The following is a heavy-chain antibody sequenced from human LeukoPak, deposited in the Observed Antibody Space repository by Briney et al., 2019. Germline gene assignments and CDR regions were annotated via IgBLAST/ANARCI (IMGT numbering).Heavy chain of an antibody. CDR3: ARIPAAAGSYYYYGMDV. D-gene: IGHD2-2*01. CDR2: IYSGGST. V-gene: IGHV3-53*01. Sequence: GGPLRLSCAASGFTVSSNYMSWVRQAPGKGLEWVSVIYSGGSTYYADSVKGRFTISRDNSKNTLYLQMNSLRAEDTAVYYCARIPAAAGSYYYYGMDVWGQGTTVTVSS. CDR1: GFTVSSNY. J-gene: IGHJ6*02.